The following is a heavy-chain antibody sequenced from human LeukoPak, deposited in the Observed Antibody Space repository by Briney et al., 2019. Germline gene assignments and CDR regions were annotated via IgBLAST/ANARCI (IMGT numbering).Heavy chain of an antibody. D-gene: IGHD2-2*01. V-gene: IGHV3-30*02. CDR2: IRYDGSNK. J-gene: IGHJ5*02. CDR1: GFTFSSYG. Sequence: PGGSLRLSCAASGFTFSSYGMHWVRQAPGKGLEWVAFIRYDGSNKYYADSVKGRFTISRDNSKNTLYLQMNSLRAEDTAVYYCAKGPGPIVVVPAASWFDPWGQGTLVTVSS. CDR3: AKGPGPIVVVPAASWFDP.